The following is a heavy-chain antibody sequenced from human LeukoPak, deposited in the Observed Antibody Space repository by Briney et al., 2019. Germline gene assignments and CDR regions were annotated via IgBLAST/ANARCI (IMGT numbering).Heavy chain of an antibody. CDR2: INHSGST. D-gene: IGHD2-21*02. V-gene: IGHV4-34*01. CDR1: GGSFSGYY. CDR3: ARGGVTRSIDY. J-gene: IGHJ4*02. Sequence: SETLSLTCAVYGGSFSGYYWSWIRQPPGKGLEWIGEINHSGSTNYNPSLKSRVTISVDTSKNQFSLKLSSVTAADTAVYYCARGGVTRSIDYWGQGTLVTVSS.